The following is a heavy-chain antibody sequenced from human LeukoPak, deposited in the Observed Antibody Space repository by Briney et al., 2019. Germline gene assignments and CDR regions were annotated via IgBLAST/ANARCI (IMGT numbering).Heavy chain of an antibody. CDR2: INHSGST. CDR1: GGSFSGYY. CDR3: ARGDYSNRFQH. Sequence: SETLSLTCAVYGGSFSGYYWSWIRQPPGKGLEWIGEINHSGSTNYNPSLKSRVTISADTSKNQFSLKLSSVTAADTAVYYCARGDYSNRFQHWGQGTLVTVSS. J-gene: IGHJ1*01. V-gene: IGHV4-34*01. D-gene: IGHD4-11*01.